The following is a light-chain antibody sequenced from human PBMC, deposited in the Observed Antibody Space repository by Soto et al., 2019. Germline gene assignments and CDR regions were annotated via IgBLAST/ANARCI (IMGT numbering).Light chain of an antibody. CDR3: QQYRMSPLVT. CDR2: GAS. V-gene: IGKV3-20*01. CDR1: QSVSSSY. J-gene: IGKJ5*01. Sequence: EIVLTQSPGTLSLSPGERATLSCRASQSVSSSYLAWYQQKPGQDPRLLIYGASSRATGSPDRFSGSGSGTDCTLTISRLEPEDFAMYYCQQYRMSPLVTVGQGPRLEI.